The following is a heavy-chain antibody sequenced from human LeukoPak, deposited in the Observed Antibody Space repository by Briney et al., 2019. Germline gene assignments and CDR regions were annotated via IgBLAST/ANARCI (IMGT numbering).Heavy chain of an antibody. CDR2: IYYSGST. CDR3: ARDQEDIVATTANFDY. J-gene: IGHJ4*02. CDR1: GGSISSYY. V-gene: IGHV4-39*07. D-gene: IGHD5-12*01. Sequence: PSETLSLTCTVSGGSISSYYWGWIRQPPGKGLEWIGSIYYSGSTYYNPSLKSRVTISVDTSKNQFSLKLSSVTAADTAVYYCARDQEDIVATTANFDYWGQGTLVTVSS.